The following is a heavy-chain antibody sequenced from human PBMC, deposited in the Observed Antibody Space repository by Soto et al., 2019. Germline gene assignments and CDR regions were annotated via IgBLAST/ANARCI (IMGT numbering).Heavy chain of an antibody. Sequence: EVQLLESGGGLVQPGGSLRLSCAASGFTFSSYAMSWVRQAPGKGLEWVSAVSGSGGSTYYADSVKGRFTISRDNSKNTLYLQMTGLRAEDTAVYYCAKDLEEVLAVTAFDIWGQGTMVTVSS. CDR3: AKDLEEVLAVTAFDI. CDR1: GFTFSSYA. J-gene: IGHJ3*02. CDR2: VSGSGGST. V-gene: IGHV3-23*01. D-gene: IGHD2-8*02.